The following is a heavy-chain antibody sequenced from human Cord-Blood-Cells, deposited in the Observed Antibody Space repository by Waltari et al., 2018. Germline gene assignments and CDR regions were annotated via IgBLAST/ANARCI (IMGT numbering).Heavy chain of an antibody. Sequence: QVQLVQSGAEVKKPGSSVKVSCKASGGPFSSYAISWVRQAPGQGLEWMGRIIPILGIANYAQKFQGRVTITADKSTSTAYMELSSLRSEDTAVYYCARATGWGTYAFDIWGQGTMVTVSS. CDR2: IIPILGIA. V-gene: IGHV1-69*09. CDR3: ARATGWGTYAFDI. D-gene: IGHD3-16*01. CDR1: GGPFSSYA. J-gene: IGHJ3*02.